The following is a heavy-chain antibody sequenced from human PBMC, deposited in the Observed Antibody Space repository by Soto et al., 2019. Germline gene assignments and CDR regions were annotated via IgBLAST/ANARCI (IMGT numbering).Heavy chain of an antibody. J-gene: IGHJ5*02. CDR1: GFTFSRYA. D-gene: IGHD4-17*01. CDR2: IGGDGEST. V-gene: IGHV3-23*01. CDR3: AKVGGFDP. Sequence: GGSLRLSCAASGFTFSRYAMSWVRQIPGKGLACVSAIGGDGESTHYADSVKGRFTISRDNSKNTLYLQLNSLRVEDTAVYYCAKVGGFDPWGQGTLVTVSS.